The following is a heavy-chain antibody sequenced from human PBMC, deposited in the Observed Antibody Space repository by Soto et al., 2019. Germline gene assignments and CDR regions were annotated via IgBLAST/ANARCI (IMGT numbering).Heavy chain of an antibody. CDR3: ARAHSGGETYYYDSSGYLDY. CDR2: IYYSGST. D-gene: IGHD3-22*01. J-gene: IGHJ4*02. V-gene: IGHV4-30-4*01. Sequence: PSETLSLTCTVSGGSISSGDYYWSWIRQPPGKGLEWIGYIYYSGSTYYNPSLKSRVTISVDTSKNQFSLKLSSVTAADTAVYYCARAHSGGETYYYDSSGYLDYWGQGTLVTVSS. CDR1: GGSISSGDYY.